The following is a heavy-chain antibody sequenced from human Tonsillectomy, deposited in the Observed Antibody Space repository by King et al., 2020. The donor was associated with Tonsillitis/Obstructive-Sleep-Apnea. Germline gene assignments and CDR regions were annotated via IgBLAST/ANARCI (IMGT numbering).Heavy chain of an antibody. D-gene: IGHD3-16*01. V-gene: IGHV4-59*01. CDR2: IYYSGST. Sequence: QLQESGPGLVKPSETLSLTCTVSGGSISSYYWSWIRQPPGKGLEWIGYIYYSGSTNYNPSLKSRVTISVDTSKNQFSLKLSSVTAADTAVYYCASERGLGGGFDYWGQGTLVTVSS. CDR3: ASERGLGGGFDY. J-gene: IGHJ4*02. CDR1: GGSISSYY.